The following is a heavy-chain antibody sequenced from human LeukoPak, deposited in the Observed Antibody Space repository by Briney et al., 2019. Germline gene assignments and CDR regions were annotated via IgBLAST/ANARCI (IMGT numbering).Heavy chain of an antibody. CDR2: IWYDGSNK. CDR3: ARDLGYYDILTGYYIGNYYYGMDV. CDR1: GFTFSSYG. J-gene: IGHJ6*02. D-gene: IGHD3-9*01. V-gene: IGHV3-33*01. Sequence: GGSLRLSCAASGFTFSSYGMHWVRQAPGKGLEWVAVIWYDGSNKYYADSVKGRFTISRDNSKNTLYLQMNGLRAEDTAVYCCARDLGYYDILTGYYIGNYYYGMDVWGQGTTVTVSS.